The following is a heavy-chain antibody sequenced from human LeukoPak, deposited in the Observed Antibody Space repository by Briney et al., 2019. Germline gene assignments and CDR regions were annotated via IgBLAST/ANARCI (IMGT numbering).Heavy chain of an antibody. CDR2: IYYSGTT. D-gene: IGHD2-2*01. CDR1: GGSINSTSYY. J-gene: IGHJ6*02. Sequence: PSETLSLTCTVSGGSINSTSYYWGWVRQPPGRGLEWIRSIYYSGTTYNNPSLQSRVTISVDTSKNQFSLKLSSVTAADTAVYYCARYSGKGCSSTSCYAWLGYYYYGMDVWGQGTTVTVSS. CDR3: ARYSGKGCSSTSCYAWLGYYYYGMDV. V-gene: IGHV4-39*07.